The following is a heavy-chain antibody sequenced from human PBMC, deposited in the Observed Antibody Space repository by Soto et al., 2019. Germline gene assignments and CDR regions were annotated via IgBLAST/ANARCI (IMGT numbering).Heavy chain of an antibody. CDR3: AKDFPTMIVVPDAFDI. Sequence: TGGSLRLSCAASGFTFSSYAMSWVRQAPGKGLEWVSAISGSGGSTYYADSVKGRFTISRDNSKNTLYLQMNSLRAEDTAVYYCAKDFPTMIVVPDAFDIWGQGTMVTVSS. CDR2: ISGSGGST. D-gene: IGHD3-22*01. V-gene: IGHV3-23*01. J-gene: IGHJ3*02. CDR1: GFTFSSYA.